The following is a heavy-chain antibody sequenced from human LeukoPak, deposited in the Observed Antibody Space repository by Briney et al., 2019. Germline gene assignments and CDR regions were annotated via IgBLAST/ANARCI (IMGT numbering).Heavy chain of an antibody. V-gene: IGHV3-48*01. Sequence: GGSLRLSCAASGFTFRTYSMNWVRQAPGKGLEWVSYISSSSSTIYYADSVKGRFTISRDNAKNSLYLQTNSLRAEDTAVYYCARGPSYPYYYYYMDVWGKGTTVTVSS. J-gene: IGHJ6*03. CDR1: GFTFRTYS. CDR3: ARGPSYPYYYYYMDV. CDR2: ISSSSSTI. D-gene: IGHD3-10*01.